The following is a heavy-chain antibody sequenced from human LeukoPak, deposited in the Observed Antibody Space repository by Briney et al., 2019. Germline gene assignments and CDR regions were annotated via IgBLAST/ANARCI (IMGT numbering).Heavy chain of an antibody. Sequence: GGSLRLSCAASGFTFSSYSMNWVRQAPGKGLEWVSSISSSSSYIYYADPVKGRFTISRDNSKNTLYLQMNSLRAEDTAVYYCAKDSSFTMSPYYYYMDVWGKGTTVTVSS. D-gene: IGHD6-6*01. J-gene: IGHJ6*03. CDR1: GFTFSSYS. CDR3: AKDSSFTMSPYYYYMDV. V-gene: IGHV3-21*01. CDR2: ISSSSSYI.